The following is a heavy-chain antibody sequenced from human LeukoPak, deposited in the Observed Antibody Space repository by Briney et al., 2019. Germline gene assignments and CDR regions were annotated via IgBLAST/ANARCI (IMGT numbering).Heavy chain of an antibody. CDR1: GFTFSSYT. CDR2: IDNTQTSI. CDR3: AREAVTTNYYGMDV. Sequence: GGSLRLSCAASGFTFSSYTLNWVRQAPGKGLEWVSSIDNTQTSIYYGDSVMGRFTISRDNSKNSLYLQMNSLRAEDTAVYYCAREAVTTNYYGMDVWGQGTTVTVSS. J-gene: IGHJ6*02. D-gene: IGHD4-17*01. V-gene: IGHV3-21*04.